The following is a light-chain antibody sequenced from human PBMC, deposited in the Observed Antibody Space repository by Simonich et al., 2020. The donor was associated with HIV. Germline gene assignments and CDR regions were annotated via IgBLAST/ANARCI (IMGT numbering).Light chain of an antibody. Sequence: DIQMTQSPSSLSASVGDRVTITCRASQSISSYLNWYQQKPGKAPKLLLYAASRLESGVPSRFSGSGSGTDYTLTISSLQPEDIGTYYCQQYDNLPWTFGQGTKVEIK. CDR1: QSISSY. J-gene: IGKJ1*01. V-gene: IGKV1-NL1*01. CDR3: QQYDNLPWT. CDR2: AAS.